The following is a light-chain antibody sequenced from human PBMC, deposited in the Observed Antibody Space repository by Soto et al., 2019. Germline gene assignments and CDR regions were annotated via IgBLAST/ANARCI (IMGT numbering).Light chain of an antibody. J-gene: IGKJ1*01. CDR1: QGISSY. CDR3: LQDHDDSWT. CDR2: AAS. Sequence: VIWMTQSPSLLSASTGDRVTISCRRSQGISSYLAWYQQKPGKAPTLLIYAASNLQSGVPSRFRGSRSGTEFTLTVSSLQPEDFATYYCLQDHDDSWTFGQGTKVDI. V-gene: IGKV1D-8*03.